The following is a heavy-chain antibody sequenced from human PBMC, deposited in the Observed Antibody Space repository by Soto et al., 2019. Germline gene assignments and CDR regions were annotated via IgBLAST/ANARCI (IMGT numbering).Heavy chain of an antibody. V-gene: IGHV1-69*02. Sequence: QVQLVQSGAEVKKPGSSVKVSCKASGGTFSSYTISWVRQAPGQGLEWMGRIIPILGIANYAQKFQGRVTLTADKSTSTAYMALSSLRSEDTAVYYCARPRVAGDAFDIWGQGTMVTVSS. CDR1: GGTFSSYT. CDR2: IIPILGIA. CDR3: ARPRVAGDAFDI. D-gene: IGHD6-13*01. J-gene: IGHJ3*02.